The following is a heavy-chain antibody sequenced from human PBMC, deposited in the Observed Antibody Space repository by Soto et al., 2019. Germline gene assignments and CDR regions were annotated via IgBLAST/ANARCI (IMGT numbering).Heavy chain of an antibody. CDR1: GFTFSSYA. Sequence: GGSLRLSCAASGFTFSSYAMSWVRQAPGKGLEWVSAISGSGGSTYYADSVKGRFTISRDSSKNTLYLQMNSLRAEDTAVYYCANDSYMNESSGYCFDYWGQGTLVTVSS. CDR3: ANDSYMNESSGYCFDY. CDR2: ISGSGGST. D-gene: IGHD3-22*01. J-gene: IGHJ4*02. V-gene: IGHV3-23*01.